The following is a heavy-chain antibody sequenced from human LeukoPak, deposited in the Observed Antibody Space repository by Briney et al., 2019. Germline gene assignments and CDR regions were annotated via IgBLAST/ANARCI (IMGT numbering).Heavy chain of an antibody. D-gene: IGHD3-22*01. J-gene: IGHJ2*01. Sequence: SETLSLTCTVSGGSISSYYWSWIRQPPGKGLEWIGYIYYSGSTNYNPSLKSRVTISVDTSKNQFSLKLSSVTAADTAVYYCARFRSGYYYGWYFDLWGRGTLVTVSS. CDR1: GGSISSYY. CDR3: ARFRSGYYYGWYFDL. CDR2: IYYSGST. V-gene: IGHV4-59*01.